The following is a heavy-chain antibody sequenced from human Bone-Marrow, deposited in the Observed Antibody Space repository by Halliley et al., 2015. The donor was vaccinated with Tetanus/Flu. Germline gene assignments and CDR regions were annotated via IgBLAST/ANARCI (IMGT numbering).Heavy chain of an antibody. CDR2: KCRGGRNS. CDR3: ARESAIAPRFDC. V-gene: IGHV3-48*03. D-gene: IGHD6-13*01. Sequence: ISNKCRGGRNSHYGESATGRFAISRDNARNSLFLMMNSLRVEDTAIYYCARESAIAPRFDCWGRGTLVTVSS. J-gene: IGHJ4*02.